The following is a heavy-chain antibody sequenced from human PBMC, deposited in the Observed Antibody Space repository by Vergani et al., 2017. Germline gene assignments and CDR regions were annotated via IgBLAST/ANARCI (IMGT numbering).Heavy chain of an antibody. CDR2: ISYDGSNT. J-gene: IGHJ4*02. CDR1: GFTFSSYA. V-gene: IGHV3-30-3*01. CDR3: ARGMPYDFWSGSPTLDY. Sequence: QVQLVESGGGVVQPGRSLRLSCAASGFTFSSYAMHWVRQAPGKGLEWVAVISYDGSNTYYADSVKGRFTISRDNSKNTLYLQMNSLRAEDTAVYYCARGMPYDFWSGSPTLDYWGQGTLVTVSS. D-gene: IGHD3-3*01.